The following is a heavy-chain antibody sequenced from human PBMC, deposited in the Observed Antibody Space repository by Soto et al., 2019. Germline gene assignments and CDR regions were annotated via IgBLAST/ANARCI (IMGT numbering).Heavy chain of an antibody. V-gene: IGHV1-18*01. Sequence: QVQLVQSGAEVKKPGASVKVSCKDSGYTFTSYGISWVRQAPGQGLEWMGWISAYNGNTNYAQKLQGRVTMTTDTYTSTAYMELRSLRSDDTAVYDCARVALGVVVPAALDVWGKGTTVTVSS. D-gene: IGHD2-2*01. CDR2: ISAYNGNT. J-gene: IGHJ6*03. CDR1: GYTFTSYG. CDR3: ARVALGVVVPAALDV.